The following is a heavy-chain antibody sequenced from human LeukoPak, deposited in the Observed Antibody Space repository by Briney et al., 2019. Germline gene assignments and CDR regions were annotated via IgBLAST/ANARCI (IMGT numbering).Heavy chain of an antibody. CDR1: GGSFSGYY. Sequence: PSETLSLTCAVYGGSFSGYYWSWIRQPPGKGLEWIGEINHSGSTNYNPSLKSRVTISVDTSKNQFSLKLSSVTAADTAVYYCARDIRLRWYRIFDYWGQGTLVTVSS. D-gene: IGHD4-23*01. CDR2: INHSGST. V-gene: IGHV4-34*01. CDR3: ARDIRLRWYRIFDY. J-gene: IGHJ4*02.